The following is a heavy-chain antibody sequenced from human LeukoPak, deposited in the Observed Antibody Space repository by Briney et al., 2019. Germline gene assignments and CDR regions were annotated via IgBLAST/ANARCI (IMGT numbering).Heavy chain of an antibody. CDR2: IYTSGST. V-gene: IGHV4-61*02. Sequence: SETLSLTCTVSGGSISSSSYYWGWIRQPPGKGLEWIGRIYTSGSTNYNPSLKSRVTISVDTSKNQFSLKLSSVTAADTAVYFCAREDYYNSGGYYLDYWGQGTLVTVSS. CDR1: GGSISSSSYY. J-gene: IGHJ4*02. D-gene: IGHD3-22*01. CDR3: AREDYYNSGGYYLDY.